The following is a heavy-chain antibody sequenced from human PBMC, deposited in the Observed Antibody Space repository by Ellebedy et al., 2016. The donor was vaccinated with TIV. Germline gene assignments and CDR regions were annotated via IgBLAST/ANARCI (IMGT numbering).Heavy chain of an antibody. CDR3: VKGLRVGAADAFDV. J-gene: IGHJ3*01. CDR1: GFAFSTFG. V-gene: IGHV3-23*01. Sequence: GGSLRLXCAASGFAFSTFGMGWVRQAPGKGLEWVSVISACSDTTLYEISVKGRFTISRDNSRNTLNLQMGSLRADDTAVYYCVKGLRVGAADAFDVWGQGTLVTVSS. CDR2: ISACSDTT. D-gene: IGHD1-26*01.